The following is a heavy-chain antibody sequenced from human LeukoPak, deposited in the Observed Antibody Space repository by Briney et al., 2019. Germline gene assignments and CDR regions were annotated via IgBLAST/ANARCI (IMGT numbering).Heavy chain of an antibody. CDR2: ISSSRCYI. J-gene: IGHJ4*02. V-gene: IGHV3-21*01. CDR1: GFTFSSYS. Sequence: GGSLRLSCAASGFTFSSYSMNWGRQAPGKGLEWVSSISSSRCYIYYADSVKGRFNISRDNAKNSLYLQMNSLRAEDTAVYYCARGDGFFRGYWGQGTLVTVSS. CDR3: ARGDGFFRGY. D-gene: IGHD3-3*01.